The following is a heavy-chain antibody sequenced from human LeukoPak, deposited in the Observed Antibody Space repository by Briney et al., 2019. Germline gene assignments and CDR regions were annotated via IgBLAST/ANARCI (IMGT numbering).Heavy chain of an antibody. Sequence: SETLSLTCAVSGYSITSSSWWGWIRQPPGEGLEWIGYIYHSGTTYYNPSLQSRVTMSVDTSKNQFSLKMSSVTAVDTAVYYCARKENVYYYFDYWGQGTLVTVSS. V-gene: IGHV4-28*01. CDR1: GYSITSSSW. J-gene: IGHJ4*02. CDR2: IYHSGTT. D-gene: IGHD3-10*01. CDR3: ARKENVYYYFDY.